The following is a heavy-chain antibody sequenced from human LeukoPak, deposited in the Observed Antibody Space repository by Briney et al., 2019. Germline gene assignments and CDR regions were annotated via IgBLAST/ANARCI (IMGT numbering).Heavy chain of an antibody. J-gene: IGHJ2*01. D-gene: IGHD6-6*01. CDR3: ARSLRRYSSSSHWYFDL. V-gene: IGHV4-34*01. CDR1: GGSFSGYY. CDR2: INHSGST. Sequence: SETLSLTCAVYGGSFSGYYWSWIRQPPGKGLEWIGEINHSGSTNYNPSLKSRVTISVDTSKNQFSLKLSSVTAADTAVYYCARSLRRYSSSSHWYFDLWGRGILVTVSS.